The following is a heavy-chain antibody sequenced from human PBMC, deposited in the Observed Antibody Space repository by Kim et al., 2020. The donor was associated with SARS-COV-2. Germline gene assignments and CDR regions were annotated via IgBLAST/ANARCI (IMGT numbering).Heavy chain of an antibody. CDR2: ISSSSSTI. CDR3: ARDPSTYGSGNYYDVGVDY. J-gene: IGHJ4*02. D-gene: IGHD3-10*01. V-gene: IGHV3-48*02. Sequence: GGSLRLSCAASGFTFSSYSMNWVRQAPGKGLEWVSYISSSSSTIYYADSVKGRFTISRDNAKNSLYLQMSSLRDEDTAVYYCARDPSTYGSGNYYDVGVDYWGQGTLVTVSS. CDR1: GFTFSSYS.